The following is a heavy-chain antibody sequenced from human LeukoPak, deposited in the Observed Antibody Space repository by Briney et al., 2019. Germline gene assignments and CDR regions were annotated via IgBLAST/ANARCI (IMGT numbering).Heavy chain of an antibody. CDR1: GYTFTCYY. V-gene: IGHV1-2*02. Sequence: ASVKVSCKASGYTFTCYYMHWVRQAPGQGLEWMGWINPNSGGTNYAQKFQGRVTMTRDTSISTAYMELSRLRSDDTAVYYCARDDRDQFYESSGYYYSFDYWGQGTLVTVSS. D-gene: IGHD3-22*01. CDR3: ARDDRDQFYESSGYYYSFDY. CDR2: INPNSGGT. J-gene: IGHJ4*02.